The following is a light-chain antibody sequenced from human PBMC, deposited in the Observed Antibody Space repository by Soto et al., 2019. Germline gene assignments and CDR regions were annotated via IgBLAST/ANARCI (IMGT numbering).Light chain of an antibody. CDR3: QQYGSSPVT. J-gene: IGKJ1*01. Sequence: EIVLTQSPGTLSLSPGERATLSCRASQSVSSSYLAWYQQKPGQAPRLLIYGASSRATSIPDRFSGSGSGTDFTVTISRLEPEDFAVYYCQQYGSSPVTFGQGTKVEIK. V-gene: IGKV3-20*01. CDR1: QSVSSSY. CDR2: GAS.